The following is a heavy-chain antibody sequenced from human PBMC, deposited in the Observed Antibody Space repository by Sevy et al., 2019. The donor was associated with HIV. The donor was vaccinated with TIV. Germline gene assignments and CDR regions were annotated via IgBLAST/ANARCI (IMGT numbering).Heavy chain of an antibody. D-gene: IGHD6-13*01. CDR3: ARDFSASGPFLIGNCFDP. J-gene: IGHJ5*02. CDR2: INPNNGGT. CDR1: GYSLTGYY. Sequence: ASVKVSCKASGYSLTGYYIHWMRQAPGQGLEWMGWINPNNGGTNYAQRFQGRVTMTRDTSISTVSMELTSLRSDDTAVYFCARDFSASGPFLIGNCFDPWGQGTLVTVSS. V-gene: IGHV1-2*02.